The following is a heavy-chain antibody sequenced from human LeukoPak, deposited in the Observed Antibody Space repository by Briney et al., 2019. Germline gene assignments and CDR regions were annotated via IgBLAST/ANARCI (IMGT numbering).Heavy chain of an antibody. Sequence: GRSLRLSCAASGFTFSSYAMHWVRQAPGKGREGVAVIPYEGSNKYYAASVKGRFTISRDNSKNTLYLQMNSLRAEDTAVYYCAREGSKWLAHFDYWGQGTLVTVSS. D-gene: IGHD6-19*01. J-gene: IGHJ4*02. V-gene: IGHV3-30*04. CDR1: GFTFSSYA. CDR3: AREGSKWLAHFDY. CDR2: IPYEGSNK.